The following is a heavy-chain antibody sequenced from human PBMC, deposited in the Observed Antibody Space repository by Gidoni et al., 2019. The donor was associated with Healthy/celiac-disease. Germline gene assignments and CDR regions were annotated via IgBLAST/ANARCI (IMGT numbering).Heavy chain of an antibody. J-gene: IGHJ6*02. V-gene: IGHV3-30*18. CDR1: GFTFTTSG. D-gene: IGHD2-2*01. Sequence: QVQLVESGGGVVQPGRSLRRPCSASGFTFTTSGLTRVRQAPGQGLEWVAVISYDGSNKYYADSVKGRFTISRDNSKNTLYLQMNSLRAEDTAVYYCAKVSCSSTSCPLYYYYGMDVWGQGTTVTVSS. CDR3: AKVSCSSTSCPLYYYYGMDV. CDR2: ISYDGSNK.